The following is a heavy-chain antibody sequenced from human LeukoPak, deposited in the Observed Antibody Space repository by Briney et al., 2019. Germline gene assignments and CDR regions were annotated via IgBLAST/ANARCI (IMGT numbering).Heavy chain of an antibody. V-gene: IGHV3-23*01. D-gene: IGHD4-17*01. CDR2: ILGGGGT. CDR1: GLIFHNYA. Sequence: GGSLRLFCAASGLIFHNYALVYMRRAPGKGPEWVSAILGGGGTFYADAVKGRFTISRDNSKNTLYLQMNSLRAEDTATYYCGQDPNGNYIGAFDFWGRGTMVTASS. J-gene: IGHJ3*01. CDR3: GQDPNGNYIGAFDF.